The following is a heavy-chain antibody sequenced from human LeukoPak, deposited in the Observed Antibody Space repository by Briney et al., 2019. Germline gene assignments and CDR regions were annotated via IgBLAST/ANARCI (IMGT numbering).Heavy chain of an antibody. V-gene: IGHV3-23*01. D-gene: IGHD5-24*01. CDR2: ISGSGGST. CDR3: AKDWGRWLQAYAFDI. Sequence: GGSLRLSCAASGFTFSSYAMSWVRQAPGKGLEWVSAISGSGGSTYYADSVKGRFTISRDNAKNSLYLQMNSLRAEDTALYYCAKDWGRWLQAYAFDIWGQGTMVTVSS. CDR1: GFTFSSYA. J-gene: IGHJ3*02.